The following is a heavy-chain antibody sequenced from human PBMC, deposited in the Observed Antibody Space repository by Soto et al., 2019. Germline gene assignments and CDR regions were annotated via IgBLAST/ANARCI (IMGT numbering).Heavy chain of an antibody. V-gene: IGHV4-59*01. CDR3: ARDFHYYDSSGYWNWFDP. J-gene: IGHJ5*02. D-gene: IGHD3-22*01. Sequence: SETLSLTCTVSGGSISSYYLSWIRQPPGKGLEWIGYIYYSGSTNYNPSLKSRVTISVDTSKNQFSLKLSSVTAADTAVYYCARDFHYYDSSGYWNWFDPWGQGTLVTVSS. CDR1: GGSISSYY. CDR2: IYYSGST.